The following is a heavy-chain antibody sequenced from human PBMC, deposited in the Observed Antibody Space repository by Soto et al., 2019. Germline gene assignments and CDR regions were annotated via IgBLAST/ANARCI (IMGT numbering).Heavy chain of an antibody. Sequence: GGSLRLSCAASGFTFSSYAMSWIRQAPGKGLEWVSSISGSGGSTNYADSVKGRFSISRDNSKNTPYLQMNSLKAEDTAVYYCAEYSSSWYFGCWGQGTQVTVS. J-gene: IGHJ4*02. CDR1: GFTFSSYA. D-gene: IGHD6-13*01. CDR3: AEYSSSWYFGC. CDR2: ISGSGGST. V-gene: IGHV3-23*01.